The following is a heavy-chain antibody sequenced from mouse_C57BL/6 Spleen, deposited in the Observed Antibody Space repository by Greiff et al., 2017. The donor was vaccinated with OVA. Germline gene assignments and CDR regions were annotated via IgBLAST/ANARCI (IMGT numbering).Heavy chain of an antibody. J-gene: IGHJ3*01. CDR1: GYAFSSYW. V-gene: IGHV1-80*01. CDR2: IYPGDGDT. D-gene: IGHD2-1*01. Sequence: VQLQQSGAELVKPGASVKISCKASGYAFSSYWMNWVKQRPGKGLEWIGQIYPGDGDTNYNGKFKGKATLTADKSSSTAYMQLSSLTSEDSAVYFGARGGGNYEAWFAYWGQGTLVTVSA. CDR3: ARGGGNYEAWFAY.